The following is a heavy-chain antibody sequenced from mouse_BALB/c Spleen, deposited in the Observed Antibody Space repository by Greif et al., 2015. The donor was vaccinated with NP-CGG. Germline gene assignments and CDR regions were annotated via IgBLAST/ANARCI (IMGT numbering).Heavy chain of an antibody. Sequence: EVMLVESGGGLVQPGGSLRLSCATSGFTFSDFYMEWVRQPPGKGLEWIAASRNKANDYTTEYSASVKGRFIVSRDTSQSILYLQMNALRAEDTAIYYCARDDGYYWYFDVWGAGTTVTVSS. CDR3: ARDDGYYWYFDV. V-gene: IGHV7-1*02. D-gene: IGHD2-2*01. CDR2: SRNKANDYTT. J-gene: IGHJ1*01. CDR1: GFTFSDFY.